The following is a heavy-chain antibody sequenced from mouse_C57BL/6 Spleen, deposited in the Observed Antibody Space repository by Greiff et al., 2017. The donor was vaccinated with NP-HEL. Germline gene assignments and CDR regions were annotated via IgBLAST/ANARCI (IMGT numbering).Heavy chain of an antibody. J-gene: IGHJ2*01. CDR1: GYTFTDYY. CDR3: AREILDY. CDR2: IYPGSGNT. V-gene: IGHV1-76*01. Sequence: VKLMESGAELVRPGVSVKLSCKASGYTFTDYYINWVKQRPGQGLEWIARIYPGSGNTYYNEKFKGKATLTAEKSSSTAYMQLSSLTSEDSAVYFCAREILDYWGKGTTLTVSS.